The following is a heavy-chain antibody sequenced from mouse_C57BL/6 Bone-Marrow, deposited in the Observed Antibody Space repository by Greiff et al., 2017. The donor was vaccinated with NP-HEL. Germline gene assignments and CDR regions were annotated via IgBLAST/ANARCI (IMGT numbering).Heavy chain of an antibody. Sequence: EVKLMESGPGLVKPSQTVFLTCTVTGISITTGNYRWSWIRQFPGNKLEWIGYISYSGTITYNPSLTSRTTITRDTPKNQFFLEMNSLTAEDTATYYCARGFYDYLDYWGQGTTLTVSS. CDR1: GISITTGNYR. CDR2: ISYSGTI. D-gene: IGHD2-3*01. V-gene: IGHV3-5*01. CDR3: ARGFYDYLDY. J-gene: IGHJ2*01.